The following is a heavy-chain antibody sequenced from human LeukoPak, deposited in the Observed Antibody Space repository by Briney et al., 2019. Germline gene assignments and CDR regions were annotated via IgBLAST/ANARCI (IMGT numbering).Heavy chain of an antibody. CDR3: AKDEWELHGPFGY. CDR1: GFTFSSYA. Sequence: GGSLRLSCAASGFTFSSYAIHWVRQAPGKGLEWVAVISYDGSNKYYADSVKGRFTISRDNSENTLYLPMNSLRAEDTAVYYCAKDEWELHGPFGYWGKGNLVTVCS. D-gene: IGHD1-26*01. J-gene: IGHJ4*02. V-gene: IGHV3-30-3*01. CDR2: ISYDGSNK.